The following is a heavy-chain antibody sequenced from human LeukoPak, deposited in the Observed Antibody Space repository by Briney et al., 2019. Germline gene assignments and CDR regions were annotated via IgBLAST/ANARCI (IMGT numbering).Heavy chain of an antibody. CDR2: ISYDVNNK. CDR1: GFIFSSYA. V-gene: IGHV3-30-3*01. Sequence: GGSLRLSCAASGFIFSSYAMHWVRQAPGKGLEWVSVISYDVNNKFYADSVKGRFTISRDNSNNTLYLQMNSLRAEDTAVYYCARDAPVDIVATITYYYGMDVWGQGTTVTVSS. D-gene: IGHD5-12*01. CDR3: ARDAPVDIVATITYYYGMDV. J-gene: IGHJ6*02.